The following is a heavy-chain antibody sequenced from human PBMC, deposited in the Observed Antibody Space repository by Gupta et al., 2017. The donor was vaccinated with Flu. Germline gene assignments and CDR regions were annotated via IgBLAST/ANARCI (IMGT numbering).Heavy chain of an antibody. CDR2: IYYNGNT. V-gene: IGHV4-31*03. Sequence: QVQLQESGPGLVTPSQTLSLACSVSGDAITIGGYYWNWIRQSQGKGLEWIGYIYYNGNTYYNPSLKSRVTMSLDTSKNLFSLKLTSVTAADTAVYYCARGSVVTAATFGNFFDPWGQGTLVTVSS. CDR1: GDAITIGGYY. D-gene: IGHD3-22*01. CDR3: ARGSVVTAATFGNFFDP. J-gene: IGHJ5*02.